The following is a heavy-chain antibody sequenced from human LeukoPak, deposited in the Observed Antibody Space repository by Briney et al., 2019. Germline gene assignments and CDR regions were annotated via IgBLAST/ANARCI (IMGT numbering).Heavy chain of an antibody. J-gene: IGHJ6*03. V-gene: IGHV3-53*01. CDR2: IYSGGST. D-gene: IGHD3-10*01. CDR1: GFTVSSNY. Sequence: GGSLRLSCAASGFTVSSNYMSWVRQAPGKGLEWVPVIYSGGSTYYADSVKGRFTISRDNSKNTLYLQMNSLRAEDTAVYYCAREGSYYYYMDVWGKGTTVTVSS. CDR3: AREGSYYYYMDV.